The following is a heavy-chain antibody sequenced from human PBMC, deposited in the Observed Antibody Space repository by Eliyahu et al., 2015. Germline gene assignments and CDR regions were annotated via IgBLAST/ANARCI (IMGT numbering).Heavy chain of an antibody. D-gene: IGHD3-22*01. V-gene: IGHV4-31*03. CDR2: IYYSGTT. CDR1: GGSXXSGGYY. CDR3: TREGRYDSSGYSFDY. J-gene: IGHJ4*02. Sequence: QXQLQESGPGLVKPSQTLSLTCTVXGGSXXSGGYYWSWIRQHPGKGLEWIGYIYYSGTTYYNPSLKSRVTISVDTSKNQFSLKLSSVTAADTAVYYCTREGRYDSSGYSFDYWGQGTLVTVSS.